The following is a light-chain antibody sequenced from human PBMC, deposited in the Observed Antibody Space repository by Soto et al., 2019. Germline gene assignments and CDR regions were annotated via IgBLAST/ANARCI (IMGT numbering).Light chain of an antibody. V-gene: IGKV1-5*03. Sequence: IQMTQSPSTLSASVGDRVAITCRASQSIGIWLAWYQKKPGKAPRFLIYKASTLQTGVPTRFSGRGSGTEFALSISSLQPDDFATYYCQQYNDYSWTFGQGTKVEIK. J-gene: IGKJ1*01. CDR3: QQYNDYSWT. CDR1: QSIGIW. CDR2: KAS.